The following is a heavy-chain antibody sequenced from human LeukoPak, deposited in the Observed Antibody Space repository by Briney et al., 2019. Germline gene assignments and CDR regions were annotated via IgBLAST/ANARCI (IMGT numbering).Heavy chain of an antibody. CDR1: GGSFSGYY. D-gene: IGHD6-13*01. Sequence: SETLSLTCAVYGGSFSGYYWSWIRQPPGKGREWIGEINHSGSTNYNPSLKSRVTISVDTSKNQFSLKLSSVTAADTAVYYCARHEQQLVYYFDYWGQGTLVTVSS. CDR2: INHSGST. CDR3: ARHEQQLVYYFDY. V-gene: IGHV4-34*01. J-gene: IGHJ4*02.